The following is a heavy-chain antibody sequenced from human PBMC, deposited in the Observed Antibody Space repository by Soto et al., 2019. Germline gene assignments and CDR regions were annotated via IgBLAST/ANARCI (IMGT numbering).Heavy chain of an antibody. CDR1: GFIVSEST. Sequence: GGALRLSCSASGFIVSESTIYWVRQVPGKGLEAISAVSTSGRSTYYADSVKDRFTISRDNSKNTLFLQMGSLRPEDTAIYYCVKQAHGLDGVAFDYWGQGTQVPVS. CDR2: VSTSGRST. CDR3: VKQAHGLDGVAFDY. J-gene: IGHJ4*02. D-gene: IGHD2-15*01. V-gene: IGHV3-64D*06.